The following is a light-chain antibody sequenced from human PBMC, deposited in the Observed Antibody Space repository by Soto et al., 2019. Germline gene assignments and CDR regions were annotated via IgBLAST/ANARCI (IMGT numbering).Light chain of an antibody. CDR1: QSVSSN. CDR2: GAS. CDR3: QQYNNWPSIT. V-gene: IGKV3-15*01. Sequence: EIVITPAPATLSVSPGEIATLSWSASQSVSSNLAWYQQKPGQAPRLLIYGASTRATGIPARFSGSGSGTEFTLTISSLQSEDFAVYYCQQYNNWPSITFGQGTRLEIK. J-gene: IGKJ5*01.